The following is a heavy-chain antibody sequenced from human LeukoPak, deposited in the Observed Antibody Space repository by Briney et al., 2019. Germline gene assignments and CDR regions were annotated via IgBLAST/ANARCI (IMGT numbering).Heavy chain of an antibody. CDR2: IYPGDSDT. Sequence: GESLKISCKASGYSFTSYWIGWVRQTPGKGLEWMGNIYPGDSDTTYSPSFQGQVTISADKSNSTAFLQWRSLKASDSAMYFCGRQMAGKVLDSWGQGTLVTVSS. CDR3: GRQMAGKVLDS. V-gene: IGHV5-51*01. CDR1: GYSFTSYW. J-gene: IGHJ4*02. D-gene: IGHD6-19*01.